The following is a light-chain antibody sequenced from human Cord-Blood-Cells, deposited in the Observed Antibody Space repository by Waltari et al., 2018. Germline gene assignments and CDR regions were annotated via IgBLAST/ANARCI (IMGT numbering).Light chain of an antibody. CDR2: GAS. V-gene: IGKV3-20*01. CDR3: QQYGSSPPLT. CDR1: QSVSSSY. J-gene: IGKJ4*01. Sequence: EIVLTRSPGTLSLSPGERATLSCRASQSVSSSYLAWYQQKPGQAPRLLIYGASSRATGIPDRFSGSGSGTDFTLTISRLEPEDFAVYYCQQYGSSPPLTFGGGTEVEIK.